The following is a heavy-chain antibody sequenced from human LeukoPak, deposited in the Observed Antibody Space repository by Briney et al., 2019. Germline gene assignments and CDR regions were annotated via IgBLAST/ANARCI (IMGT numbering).Heavy chain of an antibody. D-gene: IGHD1-26*01. J-gene: IGHJ3*02. Sequence: ASVKVSCKASGYTFTSYDINWVRQATGQGLEWMGWMNPNSGNSGYAQKFQGRVTMTRNTSISTAYMELSSLRSEDTAVYYCARLNSASDPVPHSDTWGQGTMVTVSS. CDR1: GYTFTSYD. V-gene: IGHV1-8*01. CDR3: ARLNSASDPVPHSDT. CDR2: MNPNSGNS.